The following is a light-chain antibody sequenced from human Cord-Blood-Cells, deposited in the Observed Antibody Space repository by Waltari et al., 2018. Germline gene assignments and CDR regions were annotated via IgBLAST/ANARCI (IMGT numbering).Light chain of an antibody. CDR3: QAWDSSTVV. Sequence: SYELTQPPSVSVSPGQTASITCSGDELGDKYACWYQQKPGQSPVLVIYQDSKRPSGFPERFSGSNSGNTATLTISGTQAMDEADYYCQAWDSSTVVFGGGTKLTVL. V-gene: IGLV3-1*01. CDR1: ELGDKY. J-gene: IGLJ2*01. CDR2: QDS.